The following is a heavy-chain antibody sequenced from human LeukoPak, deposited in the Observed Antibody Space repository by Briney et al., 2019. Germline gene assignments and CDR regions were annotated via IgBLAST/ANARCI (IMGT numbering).Heavy chain of an antibody. V-gene: IGHV1-2*02. J-gene: IGHJ3*02. CDR1: GYTFTVYY. CDR2: INPNSGGT. Sequence: ASVKVSCKASGYTFTVYYMHWVRQAPGQGLEWMGWINPNSGGTKYAKKFQGRVTMTRDTSISTAYMELSRLRSDDTAVYYCARSGDIDAFDIWSQGTMVTVSS. CDR3: ARSGDIDAFDI. D-gene: IGHD5-12*01.